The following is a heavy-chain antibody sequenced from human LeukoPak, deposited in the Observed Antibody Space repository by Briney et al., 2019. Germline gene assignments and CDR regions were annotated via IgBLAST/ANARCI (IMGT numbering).Heavy chain of an antibody. CDR1: GGSISSSSYY. J-gene: IGHJ4*02. D-gene: IGHD3-10*01. CDR2: IYYSGST. Sequence: PSETLSLTCTVSGGSISSSSYYWGWIRQPPGKGLEWIGSIYYSGSTYYNPSLKSRVTISVDTSKNQFSLKLSSVTAADTAVYYCARRGDISGYFDYWGQGTLVTVSS. CDR3: ARRGDISGYFDY. V-gene: IGHV4-39*07.